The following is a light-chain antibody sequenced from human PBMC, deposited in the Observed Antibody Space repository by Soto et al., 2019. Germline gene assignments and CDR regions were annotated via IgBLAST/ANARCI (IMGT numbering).Light chain of an antibody. V-gene: IGLV1-40*01. J-gene: IGLJ1*01. CDR3: QSYDNSLSGSYV. CDR1: SSNIGTGYD. Sequence: QSVLTQPPSVSGAPGQRVTISCTGSSSNIGTGYDVHWYQQLPGTAPKLLIFGNTNRPSGVPDRFSGSTSGTSASLAITGLQAEDEADYYCQSYDNSLSGSYVFGTGTKITV. CDR2: GNT.